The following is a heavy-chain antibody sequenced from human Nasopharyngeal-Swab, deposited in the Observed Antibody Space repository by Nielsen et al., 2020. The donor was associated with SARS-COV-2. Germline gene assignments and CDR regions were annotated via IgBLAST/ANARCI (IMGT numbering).Heavy chain of an antibody. CDR1: GDSITGYHY. CDR2: IYSGEST. CDR3: ARGSSGYYYPSFDY. Sequence: SETLSLTCTVSGDSITGYHYWSWIRQSPGKGLEWIGLIYSGESTQYNPSLKSRVTISVDTSKNQFSLKLTSVTAADTAVYYCARGSSGYYYPSFDYWGQGTLATVSS. J-gene: IGHJ4*02. D-gene: IGHD3-22*01. V-gene: IGHV4-30-4*01.